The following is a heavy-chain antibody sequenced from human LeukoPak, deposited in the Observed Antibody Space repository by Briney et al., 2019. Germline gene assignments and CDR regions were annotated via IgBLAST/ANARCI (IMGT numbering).Heavy chain of an antibody. CDR3: ARERRCSAGSCYAADLDS. Sequence: WASVKVSFKTSADIFSSYAINWVRQAPGQGLEWMGRIIPLTGVVNYGQKLQTRVTISADKSTSTAYMEVSSLRFEDTAVYFCARERRCSAGSCYAADLDSWGQGTLVTVSS. J-gene: IGHJ4*02. CDR1: ADIFSSYA. D-gene: IGHD2-15*01. CDR2: IIPLTGVV. V-gene: IGHV1-69*04.